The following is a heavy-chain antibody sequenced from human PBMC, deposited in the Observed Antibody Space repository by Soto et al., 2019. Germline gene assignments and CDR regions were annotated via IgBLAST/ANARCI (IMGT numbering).Heavy chain of an antibody. CDR2: INPSGGST. J-gene: IGHJ6*02. CDR1: GYTFTSYY. D-gene: IGHD2-2*02. CDR3: ARGTYIRDYYYYGMDV. Sequence: ASVKVSCKASGYTFTSYYMHWVRQAPGQGLEWMGIINPSGGSTSYAQKFQGRVTMTRDTSTSTVYMELSSLRSEDTAVYYCARGTYIRDYYYYGMDVWGQGTTVTVSS. V-gene: IGHV1-46*01.